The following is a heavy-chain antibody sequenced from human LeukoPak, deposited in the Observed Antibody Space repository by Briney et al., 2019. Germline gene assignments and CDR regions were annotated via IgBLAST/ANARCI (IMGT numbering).Heavy chain of an antibody. CDR2: ISSSSSYI. CDR1: GFTVRTYN. J-gene: IGHJ4*02. D-gene: IGHD2-15*01. Sequence: GGSLRLSCAASGFTVRTYNMNWVRQAPGKGLEWVSSISSSSSYIYYADSVKGRFTISRDNAKNSLFLQMNSLRAEDTAVYYCARGLAGSVVAATPSDYWGQGTLVTVSS. V-gene: IGHV3-21*01. CDR3: ARGLAGSVVAATPSDY.